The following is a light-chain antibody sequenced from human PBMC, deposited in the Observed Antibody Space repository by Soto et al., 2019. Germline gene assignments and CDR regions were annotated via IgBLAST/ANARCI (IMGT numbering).Light chain of an antibody. J-gene: IGKJ5*01. V-gene: IGKV3-20*01. CDR1: QSVSSSY. CDR2: GAS. Sequence: EIVLTQSPGTLSLSPGERATLSCRASQSVSSSYLAGYQQKPGQAPGLLIYGASSRATGIPDRFSGSGSGTDFTLTISRLEPEDFAVYYCQQYGLTFGQGTRLEIK. CDR3: QQYGLT.